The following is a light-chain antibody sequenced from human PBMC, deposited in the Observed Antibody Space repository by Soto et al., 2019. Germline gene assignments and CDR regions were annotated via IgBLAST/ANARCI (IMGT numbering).Light chain of an antibody. CDR2: AAS. V-gene: IGKV1-39*01. CDR1: GSISSY. Sequence: DIQMTQSPSSLSASVGDRVTITCRASGSISSYVNWYQQKPGKAPKLLIYAASSLQSGVPSRFSGSGSGTDFTLTISSLQPEDFATYYCQQSYSTLSITFGQGTRLEIK. J-gene: IGKJ5*01. CDR3: QQSYSTLSIT.